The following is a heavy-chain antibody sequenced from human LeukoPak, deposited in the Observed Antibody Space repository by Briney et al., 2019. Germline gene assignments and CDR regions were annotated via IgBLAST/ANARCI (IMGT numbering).Heavy chain of an antibody. CDR3: ATSLAVVAATSYFDY. CDR2: ISGSGGST. D-gene: IGHD2-15*01. V-gene: IGHV3-23*01. Sequence: PGGSLRLSCAASGFTFSSYAMSWVRQAPGKGLEWVSAISGSGGSTYYADSVKGRFTISRDNSKNTLHLQMNSLRAEDTAVYYCATSLAVVAATSYFDYWGQGTLVTVSS. J-gene: IGHJ4*02. CDR1: GFTFSSYA.